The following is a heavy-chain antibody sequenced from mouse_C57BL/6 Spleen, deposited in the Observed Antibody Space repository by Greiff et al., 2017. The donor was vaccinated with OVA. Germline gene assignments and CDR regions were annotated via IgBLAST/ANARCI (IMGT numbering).Heavy chain of an antibody. D-gene: IGHD2-4*01. Sequence: EVKLVESGGGLVKPGGSLKLSCAASGFTFSDYGMHWVRQAPEKGLEWVAYISSGSSTIYYADTVKGRFTISRDNAKNTLFLQMTSLRSEDTAMYYCARARDYDEDWFAYWGQGTLVTVSA. CDR1: GFTFSDYG. V-gene: IGHV5-17*01. CDR2: ISSGSSTI. CDR3: ARARDYDEDWFAY. J-gene: IGHJ3*01.